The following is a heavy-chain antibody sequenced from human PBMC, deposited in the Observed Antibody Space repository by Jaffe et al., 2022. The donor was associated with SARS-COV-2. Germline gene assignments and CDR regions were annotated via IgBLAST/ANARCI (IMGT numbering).Heavy chain of an antibody. CDR2: IYYSGST. CDR1: GASISSGGYY. CDR3: ARGGYYFYYGMDV. J-gene: IGHJ6*02. Sequence: QVQLQESGPGLVKPSQTLSLTCTVSGASISSGGYYWSWVRQYPGKGLEWIGYIYYSGSTYYNPSLKSRVSMSIDTSKNQFSLKLSSVTAADTAVYYCARGGYYFYYGMDVWGQGTTVTVSS. V-gene: IGHV4-31*03.